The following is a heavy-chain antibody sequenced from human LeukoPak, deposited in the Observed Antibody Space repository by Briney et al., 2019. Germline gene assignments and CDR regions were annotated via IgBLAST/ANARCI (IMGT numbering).Heavy chain of an antibody. CDR1: GGSISSGSYY. J-gene: IGHJ5*02. D-gene: IGHD3-22*01. CDR2: INHSGST. V-gene: IGHV4-39*01. CDR3: ARHYYDSSGYYYVYGWFDP. Sequence: SQTLSLTCTVSGGSISSGSYYWSWIRQPPGKGLEWIGEINHSGSTNYNPSLKSRVTISVDTSKNQFSLKLSSVTAADTAVYYCARHYYDSSGYYYVYGWFDPWGQGTLVTASS.